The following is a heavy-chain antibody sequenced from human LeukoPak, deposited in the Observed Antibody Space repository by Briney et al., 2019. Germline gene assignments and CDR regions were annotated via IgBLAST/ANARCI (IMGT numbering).Heavy chain of an antibody. CDR3: ARDPNYGSGSFLFSDY. Sequence: PGRSLRLSCAASGFTFSSYAMHWVRQAPGKGLEWVAVISYDGSDKYYADSVKGRFTISRDSSKNTLYLQMNSLRAEDTAVYYCARDPNYGSGSFLFSDYWGQGTLVTVSS. J-gene: IGHJ4*02. D-gene: IGHD3-10*01. CDR1: GFTFSSYA. CDR2: ISYDGSDK. V-gene: IGHV3-30*04.